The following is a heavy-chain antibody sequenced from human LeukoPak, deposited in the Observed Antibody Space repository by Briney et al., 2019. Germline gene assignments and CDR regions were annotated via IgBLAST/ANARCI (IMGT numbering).Heavy chain of an antibody. CDR1: GYIFTNYY. Sequence: GESLKISCQGFGYIFTNYYIACVRQKPGKGLEWVGLIYPGDSETKYSPSFQGQVSISVDKSISTAYLQLNNLKPSDSAIFFCARQGSGWYRPDYWGQGTLVTVSS. J-gene: IGHJ4*02. CDR3: ARQGSGWYRPDY. V-gene: IGHV5-51*01. D-gene: IGHD6-19*01. CDR2: IYPGDSET.